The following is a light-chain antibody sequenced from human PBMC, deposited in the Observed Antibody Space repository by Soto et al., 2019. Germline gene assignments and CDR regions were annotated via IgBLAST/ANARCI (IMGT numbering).Light chain of an antibody. CDR3: QQYGGSPAT. V-gene: IGKV3-20*01. CDR1: QSVRDNY. J-gene: IGKJ5*01. Sequence: EIVLTQSPGTLSLSPGERATLSCRASQSVRDNYLAWYQQRPGQAHRLLIYRASSRATGIPDRFSGSGSGTDFTLTSSRLEPEDFVVYYCQQYGGSPATFGQGTRLEIK. CDR2: RAS.